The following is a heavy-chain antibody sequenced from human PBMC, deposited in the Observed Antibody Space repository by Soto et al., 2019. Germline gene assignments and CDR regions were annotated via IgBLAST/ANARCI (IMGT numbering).Heavy chain of an antibody. Sequence: EVQLVESGGGLVQPGGSLRLSCAASGFTVSTKYMSWVRQAPGKGLEWVSVIYSGGSTFYADSVRGRFTISRDNSKNTVNLQMNSLGAEDTAVYYCARAPWAADYWGQGPLVTVSS. D-gene: IGHD3-16*01. J-gene: IGHJ4*02. CDR2: IYSGGST. V-gene: IGHV3-66*01. CDR3: ARAPWAADY. CDR1: GFTVSTKY.